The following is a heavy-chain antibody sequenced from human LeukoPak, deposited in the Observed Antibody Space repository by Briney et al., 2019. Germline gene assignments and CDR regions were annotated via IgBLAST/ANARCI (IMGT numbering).Heavy chain of an antibody. CDR1: GLSLSDYS. CDR2: IDSLATPT. J-gene: IGHJ6*03. Sequence: GGSLRLSCAASGLSLSDYSMTWIRQAPGKGLEWVSYIDSLATPTSYADSVKGRFTISRDNGRNSLFLQMNSLRAEDTAGYYCARSKGYNHDAPYYYYYYMDVWGQGTTVTVSS. D-gene: IGHD1-1*01. V-gene: IGHV3-11*01. CDR3: ARSKGYNHDAPYYYYYYMDV.